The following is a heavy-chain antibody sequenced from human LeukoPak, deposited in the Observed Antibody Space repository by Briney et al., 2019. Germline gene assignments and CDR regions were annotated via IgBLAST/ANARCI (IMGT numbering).Heavy chain of an antibody. D-gene: IGHD2-15*01. CDR3: AKDRDLYCSGGSCYSSDY. J-gene: IGHJ4*02. CDR1: GISFSSYA. V-gene: IGHV3-23*01. Sequence: QAGGSLRLSCVASGISFSSYAMSWVRQAPGKGLEWVSAISGSGGSTYYADSVKGRFTISRDNSKNTLYLQMNSLRAEDAAVYYCAKDRDLYCSGGSCYSSDYWGRGTLVTVSS. CDR2: ISGSGGST.